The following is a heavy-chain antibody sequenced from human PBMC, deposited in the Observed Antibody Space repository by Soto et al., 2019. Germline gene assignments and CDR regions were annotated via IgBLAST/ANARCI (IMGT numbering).Heavy chain of an antibody. Sequence: GGSLRLPCAASGFTFSNAWMSWVRQAPGKGLEWVGRIKSKTDGGTTDYAAPVKGRFTISRDDSKNTLYLQMNSLKTEDTAVYYCTRELGIVAFDIWGQGTMVTVSS. CDR3: TRELGIVAFDI. D-gene: IGHD7-27*01. CDR2: IKSKTDGGTT. J-gene: IGHJ3*02. V-gene: IGHV3-15*01. CDR1: GFTFSNAW.